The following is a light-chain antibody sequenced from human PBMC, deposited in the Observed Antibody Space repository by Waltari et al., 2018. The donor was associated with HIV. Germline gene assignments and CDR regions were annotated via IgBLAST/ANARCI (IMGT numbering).Light chain of an antibody. V-gene: IGKV3-15*01. CDR1: QSVDKK. J-gene: IGKJ2*01. Sequence: TQSPLILSFAPGARVTLSSRVSQSVDKKVAWYQHKPGQPPTVVIYCASTRAPGLPVRFSGSGSGTDFTLTINNLKSEDLGTYYCQQYNDWPRYTFGLGTRLDIK. CDR3: QQYNDWPRYT. CDR2: CAS.